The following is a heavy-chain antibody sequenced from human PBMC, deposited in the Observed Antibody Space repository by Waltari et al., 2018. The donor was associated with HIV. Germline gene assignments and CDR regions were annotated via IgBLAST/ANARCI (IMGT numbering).Heavy chain of an antibody. V-gene: IGHV4-59*01. CDR3: ARDYYDSSGYYYGYSP. J-gene: IGHJ5*02. CDR2: IYYSGST. CDR1: GGSISSYY. D-gene: IGHD3-22*01. Sequence: QVQLQESCPGLVKPSETLSLTCTVPGGSISSYYWSWIREPPGKGLEWIGYIYYSGSTNYNPSLKSRVTISVDTSKNQFSLKLSSVTAADTAVYYCARDYYDSSGYYYGYSPWGQGTLVTVSS.